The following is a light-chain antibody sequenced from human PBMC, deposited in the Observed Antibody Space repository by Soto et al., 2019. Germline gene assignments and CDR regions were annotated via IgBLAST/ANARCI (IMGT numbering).Light chain of an antibody. CDR2: RAS. Sequence: DIQMTQSPSTLSASIGDRVTITCRASQNINIWLAWYQQRAGKAPKLLIYRASSLESGVPSRFSGSGSGTEFILTITSLQPDDFATYYCQQYCPNIPESFGQGTKLEIK. CDR1: QNINIW. V-gene: IGKV1-5*01. CDR3: QQYCPNIPES. J-gene: IGKJ2*03.